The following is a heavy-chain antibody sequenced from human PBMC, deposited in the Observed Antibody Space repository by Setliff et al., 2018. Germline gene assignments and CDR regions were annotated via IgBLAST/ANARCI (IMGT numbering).Heavy chain of an antibody. D-gene: IGHD6-6*01. Sequence: SETLSFTCAAYGGTFSDYYWTWIRQPPGKGLEWIGEINHSGTTNYHPSLRSRVTISVDTSKNQFSLKVTSVTAADTSVYFCARGRNVAARLLDSWGQGTLVTVSS. J-gene: IGHJ4*02. CDR1: GGTFSDYY. CDR2: INHSGTT. V-gene: IGHV4-34*01. CDR3: ARGRNVAARLLDS.